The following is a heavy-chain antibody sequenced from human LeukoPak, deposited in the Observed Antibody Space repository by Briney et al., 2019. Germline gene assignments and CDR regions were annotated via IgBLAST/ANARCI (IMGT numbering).Heavy chain of an antibody. J-gene: IGHJ4*02. CDR2: ISTYNGNT. CDR3: ARVCHWDIDNTRGDPVDY. V-gene: IGHV1-18*01. Sequence: ASVKVSCKSSVYTFTNYGITWVRQAPGQGLEWMGWISTYNGNTNYAQKLQGRVTMTTDTSTSTAYMEVGSLRSDDTAMYYCARVCHWDIDNTRGDPVDYWGQGTLVTVSS. D-gene: IGHD2-15*01. CDR1: VYTFTNYG.